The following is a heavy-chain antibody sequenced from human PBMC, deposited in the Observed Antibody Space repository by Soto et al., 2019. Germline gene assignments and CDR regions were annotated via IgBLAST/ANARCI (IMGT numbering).Heavy chain of an antibody. V-gene: IGHV1-69*12. CDR2: IIPIFGTA. CDR3: ARATDIVLTSLDY. Sequence: QVQLVQSGAEVKKPGSSVKASGKASEGTSGTYAISWLRKAPVQGLEWMGGIIPIFGTANYAQKFQGRVTITADESTSTAYMELSSLRSEDNAVYYCARATDIVLTSLDYWGQGTLVTVSS. CDR1: EGTSGTYA. D-gene: IGHD2-15*01. J-gene: IGHJ4*02.